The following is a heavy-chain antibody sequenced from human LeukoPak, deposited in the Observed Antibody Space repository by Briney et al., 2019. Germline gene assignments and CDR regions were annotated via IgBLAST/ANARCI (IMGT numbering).Heavy chain of an antibody. CDR3: AKGATEGYYYYYGLDV. J-gene: IGHJ6*02. CDR1: GDTFTGYY. CDR2: INPTSGAT. V-gene: IGHV1-2*02. Sequence: ASVKVSCKASGDTFTGYYMPWVRQAPGQGLEWMGWINPTSGATTYAQKFQDRVTLTRDTSINTAYMDLSGLTSDDPAVFYCAKGATEGYYYYYGLDVWGQGTTVTVSS.